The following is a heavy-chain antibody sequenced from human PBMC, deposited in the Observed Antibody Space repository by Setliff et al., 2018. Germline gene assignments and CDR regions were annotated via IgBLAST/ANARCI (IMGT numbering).Heavy chain of an antibody. V-gene: IGHV1-46*01. CDR1: GGTFSGYS. CDR3: ARANVLRFLEWLLSGGDYYYYYYMDV. D-gene: IGHD3-3*01. CDR2: INPSGGST. J-gene: IGHJ6*03. Sequence: ASVKVSCKASGGTFSGYSINWVRQAPGQGLEWMGIINPSGGSTSYAQKFQGRVTMTRDTSTSTVYMELSSLRSEDTAVYYCARANVLRFLEWLLSGGDYYYYYYMDVWGKGTTVTVSS.